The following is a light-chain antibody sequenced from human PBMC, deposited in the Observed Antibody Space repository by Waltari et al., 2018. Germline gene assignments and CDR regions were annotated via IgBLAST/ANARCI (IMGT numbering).Light chain of an antibody. CDR2: EVI. Sequence: QSALTQPPSASGSPGQSVTISCTGTTSDVGGYNYVSWYQQHPGKAPKLMIYEVIKRPSGVPDRFSGSKSGSTASLTVSGLQAEDEADYYGSSYAGSNNLVVGGGTKLTVL. J-gene: IGLJ2*01. V-gene: IGLV2-8*01. CDR1: TSDVGGYNY. CDR3: SSYAGSNNLV.